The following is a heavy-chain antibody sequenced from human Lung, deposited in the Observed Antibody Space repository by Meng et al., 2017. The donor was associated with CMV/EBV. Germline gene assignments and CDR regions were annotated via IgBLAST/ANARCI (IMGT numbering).Heavy chain of an antibody. D-gene: IGHD2-2*02. J-gene: IGHJ6*02. V-gene: IGHV1-69*05. CDR1: GGTFSSYA. CDR2: IIPIFGTA. CDR3: ASKAGVVPAAIPVYYYYGMDV. Sequence: SVKVSCKASGGTFSSYAISWVRQAPGQGLEWMGGIIPIFGTANYAQKFQGRVTITTDESTSTAYMELSSLRSEDTAVYYCASKAGVVPAAIPVYYYYGMDVWGQGTXVTVYS.